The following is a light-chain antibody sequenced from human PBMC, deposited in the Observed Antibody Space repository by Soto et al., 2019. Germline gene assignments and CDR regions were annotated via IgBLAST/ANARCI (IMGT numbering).Light chain of an antibody. J-gene: IGLJ1*01. CDR3: QSYYSSLSGYV. V-gene: IGLV1-40*01. CDR1: SSYIGAGYD. CDR2: GNT. Sequence: QSVLTQPPSVSGAPGQRVTISCTGSSSYIGAGYDVHWYQQLPGAAPKLLFYGNTNRTSGVPDRFSGSKSGTSASLAITGLQAEDEADYYCQSYYSSLSGYVFGTGTKVTVL.